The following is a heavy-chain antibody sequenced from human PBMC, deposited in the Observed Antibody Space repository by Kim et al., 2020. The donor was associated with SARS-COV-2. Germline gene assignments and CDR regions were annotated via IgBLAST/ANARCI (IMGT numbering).Heavy chain of an antibody. CDR3: ARAHSGYLLYYYYYYGMDV. V-gene: IGHV4-34*01. D-gene: IGHD5-12*01. J-gene: IGHJ6*02. Sequence: SETLSLTCAVYGGSFSGYYWSWIRQPPGKGLEWIGEINHSGSTNYNPSLKSRVTISVDTSKNQFSLKLSSVTAADTAVYYCARAHSGYLLYYYYYYGMDVWGPGTTVTVSS. CDR2: INHSGST. CDR1: GGSFSGYY.